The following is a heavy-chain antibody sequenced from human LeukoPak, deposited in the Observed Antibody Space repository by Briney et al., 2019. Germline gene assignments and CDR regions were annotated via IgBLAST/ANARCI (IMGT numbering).Heavy chain of an antibody. Sequence: PGGSLRLSCAASGFTFSSYAMHWVRQAPGKGLEWVSGISGSGDNTNYADSVKGRFTISRDNSKNTLSLQMSSLRVEDTAVYYCARDRSCTGGSCYMDVWGRGTTVTVSS. CDR3: ARDRSCTGGSCYMDV. V-gene: IGHV3-23*01. CDR2: ISGSGDNT. D-gene: IGHD2-15*01. CDR1: GFTFSSYA. J-gene: IGHJ6*03.